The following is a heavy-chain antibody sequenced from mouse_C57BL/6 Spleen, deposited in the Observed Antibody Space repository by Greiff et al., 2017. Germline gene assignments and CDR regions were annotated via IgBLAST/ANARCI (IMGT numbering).Heavy chain of an antibody. Sequence: VQVVESGPGLVAPSQSLSITCTVSGFSLTSYAISWVRQPPGKGLEWLGVIWTGGGTNYNSALKSRLSISKDNSKSQVFLKKNSLQTDDTARYYWARNRAGGYPWFAYWGQGTLVTVSA. CDR2: IWTGGGT. D-gene: IGHD1-1*02. CDR1: GFSLTSYA. CDR3: ARNRAGGYPWFAY. J-gene: IGHJ3*01. V-gene: IGHV2-9-1*01.